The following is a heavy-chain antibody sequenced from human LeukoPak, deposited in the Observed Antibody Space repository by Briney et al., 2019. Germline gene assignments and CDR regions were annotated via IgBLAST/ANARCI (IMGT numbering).Heavy chain of an antibody. CDR1: GFTFDDYG. V-gene: IGHV3-20*01. J-gene: IGHJ3*02. CDR2: INWNGGST. CDR3: ARDKCSSTSCRGHGAFDI. D-gene: IGHD2-2*01. Sequence: GGSLRLSCAASGFTFDDYGMSWVRQAPGKGLEWVSGINWNGGSTGYADSVKGRFTISRDNAKNSLYLQMNSLRTEDTALYHCARDKCSSTSCRGHGAFDIWGQGTMVTASS.